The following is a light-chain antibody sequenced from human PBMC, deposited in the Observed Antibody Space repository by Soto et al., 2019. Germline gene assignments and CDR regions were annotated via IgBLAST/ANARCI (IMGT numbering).Light chain of an antibody. V-gene: IGKV1-5*03. CDR1: QGISSW. CDR2: TAS. J-gene: IGKJ1*01. Sequence: DIQVTQSPSTLSASVGDRVTIICRASQGISSWLAWYQQKAGKAPKLLISTASNLDSVVASRFSGSGSGTDFTLTISSLQPEDFATYCCQQSYSTPWTFGEGTKVDIK. CDR3: QQSYSTPWT.